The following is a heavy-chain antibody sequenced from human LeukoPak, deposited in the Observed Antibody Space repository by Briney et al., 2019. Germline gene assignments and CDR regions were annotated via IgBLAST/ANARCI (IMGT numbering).Heavy chain of an antibody. CDR3: ARVAPTRPHYDFWSGYYSRYYYYYYMDV. Sequence: PSETLSLTCAVYGGSFSGYYWSWIRQPPGKELEWIGEINHSGSTNYNPSLKSRVTISVDTSKNQFSLKLSSVTAADTAVYYCARVAPTRPHYDFWSGYYSRYYYYYYMDVWGKGTTVTVSS. D-gene: IGHD3-3*01. J-gene: IGHJ6*03. CDR2: INHSGST. V-gene: IGHV4-34*01. CDR1: GGSFSGYY.